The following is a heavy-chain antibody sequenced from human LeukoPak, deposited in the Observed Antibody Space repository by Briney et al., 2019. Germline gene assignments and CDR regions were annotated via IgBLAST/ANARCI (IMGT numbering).Heavy chain of an antibody. V-gene: IGHV3-30*18. D-gene: IGHD2-2*02. J-gene: IGHJ5*02. CDR2: ISYDGSKK. Sequence: GGSLRLSCAASGFTFSSYGMHWVRQAPGKGLEWVAVISYDGSKKYYADSVKGRFTISRDNSENTLYLQMNSLRAEDTAVYYCAKESRGLGYCSSTTCYRENWFDPWGQGTLVTVSS. CDR1: GFTFSSYG. CDR3: AKESRGLGYCSSTTCYRENWFDP.